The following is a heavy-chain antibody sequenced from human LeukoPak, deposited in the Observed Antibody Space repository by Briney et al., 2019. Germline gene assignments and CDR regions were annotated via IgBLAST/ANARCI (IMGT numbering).Heavy chain of an antibody. CDR3: ASMNSVSSGWGAPFDD. CDR2: IRASSSLI. D-gene: IGHD3-16*01. Sequence: GGSLRLSCVASGFDFSASSFNYIRQAPGKGLEWVSYIRASSSLISYADSVRGRFTISRDNAKSSLYLQVNGLRAEDTAVYYCASMNSVSSGWGAPFDDWVQGTLGNGSS. V-gene: IGHV3-48*04. CDR1: GFDFSASS. J-gene: IGHJ4*02.